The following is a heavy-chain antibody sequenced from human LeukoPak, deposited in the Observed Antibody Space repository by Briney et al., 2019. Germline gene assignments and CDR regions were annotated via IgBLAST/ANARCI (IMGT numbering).Heavy chain of an antibody. J-gene: IGHJ4*02. CDR3: AIMDSSGYYPDY. D-gene: IGHD3-22*01. Sequence: NPSETLSLTCAVYGGSFSGYYWSWIRQPPGKGLEWIGEINHSGSTNYNPSLKSRVTISVDTSKNQFSLKLSSVTAADTAVYYCAIMDSSGYYPDYWGQGTLVTVSS. CDR1: GGSFSGYY. V-gene: IGHV4-34*01. CDR2: INHSGST.